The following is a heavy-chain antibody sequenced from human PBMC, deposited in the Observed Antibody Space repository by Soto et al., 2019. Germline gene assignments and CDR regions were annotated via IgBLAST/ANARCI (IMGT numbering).Heavy chain of an antibody. J-gene: IGHJ6*02. V-gene: IGHV3-21*01. D-gene: IGHD4-17*01. CDR2: ISSSSSYI. CDR3: ARDALGESYGDYWEVEGYGMDV. Sequence: GGSLRLSCAASRFTFSSYSMNWVRQAPGKGLEWVSSISSSSSYIYYADSVKGRFTISRDNAKNSLYLQMNSLRAEDTAVYYCARDALGESYGDYWEVEGYGMDVWGQGTTVTVSS. CDR1: RFTFSSYS.